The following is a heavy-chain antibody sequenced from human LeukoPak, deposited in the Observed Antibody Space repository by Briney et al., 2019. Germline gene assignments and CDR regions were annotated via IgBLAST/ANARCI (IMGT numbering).Heavy chain of an antibody. CDR3: AKDSTPPKAGFDP. J-gene: IGHJ5*02. V-gene: IGHV3-30*02. Sequence: GGSLRLSCAASGLALRVYGMHWVRQAPGKGLEWVAFIRYDGSNKYYADSVKGRFTISRDNSKNTLYLQMNSLRAEDTAVYYCAKDSTPPKAGFDPWGQGTLVTASS. CDR1: GLALRVYG. D-gene: IGHD3-3*02. CDR2: IRYDGSNK.